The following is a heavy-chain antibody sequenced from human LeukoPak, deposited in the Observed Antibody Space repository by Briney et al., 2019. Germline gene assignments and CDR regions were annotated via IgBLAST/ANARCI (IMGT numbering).Heavy chain of an antibody. CDR1: GGSISSYY. J-gene: IGHJ3*02. CDR2: IYYSGST. V-gene: IGHV4-59*01. CDR3: ARKPHCSGGSCWGSNAFDI. Sequence: SETLSLTCTVSGGSISSYYWSWIRQPPGKGLEWIGYIYYSGSTNYNPSLKSRVTISVDTSKNQFSLKLSSVTAADTAVYYCARKPHCSGGSCWGSNAFDIWGQGTMVTVSS. D-gene: IGHD2-15*01.